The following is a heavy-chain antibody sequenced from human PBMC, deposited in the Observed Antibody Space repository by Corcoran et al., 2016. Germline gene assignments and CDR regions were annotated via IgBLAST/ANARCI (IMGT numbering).Heavy chain of an antibody. V-gene: IGHV1-46*01. Sequence: QVQLVQSGAEVKKPGASVKVSCKASGYTFTSYYMHWVRQAPGQGLEWMGIINPSGGSTSYAQKFHGRVTMTRDTSPSTVYMELSSLRSDDTDVYYCARGSIVVVPAAPPQNWFDPWGQGTLVTVSS. D-gene: IGHD2-2*01. CDR1: GYTFTSYY. J-gene: IGHJ5*02. CDR2: INPSGGST. CDR3: ARGSIVVVPAAPPQNWFDP.